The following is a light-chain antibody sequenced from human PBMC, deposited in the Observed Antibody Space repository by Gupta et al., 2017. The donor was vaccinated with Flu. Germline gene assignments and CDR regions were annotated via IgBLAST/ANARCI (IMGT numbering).Light chain of an antibody. Sequence: QSVLTQPPSVSGAPGQRVTISCTGRNSNIGAGYDVHWYQQLPGTAPKLLIYAKINRPSGVPDRVSGSNSGTSASLAITGLQAEDEADYYCQAYDSSLSGVVVGGGTKLTVL. CDR3: QAYDSSLSGVV. CDR2: AKI. CDR1: NSNIGAGYD. V-gene: IGLV1-40*01. J-gene: IGLJ3*02.